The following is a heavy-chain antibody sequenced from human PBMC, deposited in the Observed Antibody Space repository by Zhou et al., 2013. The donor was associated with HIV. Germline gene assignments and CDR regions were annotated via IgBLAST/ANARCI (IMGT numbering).Heavy chain of an antibody. CDR1: GYSFSNFY. V-gene: IGHV1-46*01. D-gene: IGHD2-15*01. J-gene: IGHJ4*02. CDR2: LSLSGDNT. Sequence: VQLVQSGSEVKKPGASVQVSCRASGYSFSNFYMHWVRQAPGQGLEWMAILSLSGDNTTYAQKFQGRVTLTRDTSTSTDYMELSNLRSDDTAVYFCARVVRVNSEILTRPLWGQGTLVTVSS. CDR3: ARVVRVNSEILTRPL.